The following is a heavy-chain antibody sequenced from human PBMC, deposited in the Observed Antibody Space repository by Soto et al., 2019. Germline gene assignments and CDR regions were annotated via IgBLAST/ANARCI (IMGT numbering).Heavy chain of an antibody. CDR2: ILPVFGTA. J-gene: IGHJ6*02. D-gene: IGHD5-18*01. V-gene: IGHV1-69*01. CDR1: GGTFNTYP. CDR3: ARDGLIVGYSYGNYYYYGMDV. Sequence: QVQLEQSGAEVKKPGSSVKVSCQTSGGTFNTYPISWMRQAPGQGLEWLGGILPVFGTANYAQKFQGRVTITADESTSTAYMERSSLRSEDTAVYYCARDGLIVGYSYGNYYYYGMDVWGQGTTVTASS.